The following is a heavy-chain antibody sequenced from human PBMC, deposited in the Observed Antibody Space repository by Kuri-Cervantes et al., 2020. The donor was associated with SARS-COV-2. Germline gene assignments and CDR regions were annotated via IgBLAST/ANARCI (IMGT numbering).Heavy chain of an antibody. Sequence: GSLRLSCAVYGGSFSSYYWSWIRQPPGKGLEWIGYIYYSGSTNYNPSLKSRVTISVDTSKNQFSLKLSSVTAADTAVYYCARGDYYDSSGYYFRFFDYWGQGTLVTVSS. J-gene: IGHJ4*02. D-gene: IGHD3-22*01. CDR3: ARGDYYDSSGYYFRFFDY. V-gene: IGHV4-59*01. CDR2: IYYSGST. CDR1: GGSFSSYY.